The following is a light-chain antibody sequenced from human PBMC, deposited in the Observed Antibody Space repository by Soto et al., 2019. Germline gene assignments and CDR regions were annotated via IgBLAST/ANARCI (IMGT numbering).Light chain of an antibody. J-gene: IGKJ3*01. CDR1: QDISNY. Sequence: DIQMTQSPSSLSASVGDRVTITCQASQDISNYLNLYQQKPGKAPKLLIYDASNLESGVPSRFSGSGSGTDFTFTISSLQPEDIATYYCQQYDNLPPLFGPGTKVEIK. V-gene: IGKV1-33*01. CDR3: QQYDNLPPL. CDR2: DAS.